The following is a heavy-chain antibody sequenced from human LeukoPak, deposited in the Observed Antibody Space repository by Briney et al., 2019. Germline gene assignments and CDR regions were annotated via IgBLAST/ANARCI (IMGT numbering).Heavy chain of an antibody. CDR1: GGSISSYY. D-gene: IGHD7-27*01. CDR3: AREATGALYFDL. J-gene: IGHJ2*01. V-gene: IGHV4-59*01. CDR2: IYYSGST. Sequence: SETLSLTCTVSGGSISSYYWSWIRQPPGEGLEWIGYIYYSGSTNYNPSLKSRVTISVDTSKNQFSLKLSSVTAADTAVYYCAREATGALYFDLWGRGTLVTVSS.